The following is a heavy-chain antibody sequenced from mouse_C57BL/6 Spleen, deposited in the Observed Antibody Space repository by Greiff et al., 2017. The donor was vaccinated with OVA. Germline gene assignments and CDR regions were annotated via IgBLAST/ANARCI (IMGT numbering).Heavy chain of an antibody. V-gene: IGHV5-17*01. CDR1: GFTFSDYG. Sequence: EVKLVESGGGLVKPGGSLKLSCAASGFTFSDYGMHWVRQAPEKGLEWVAYISSGSSTIYYADTVKGRFTISRDNAKNTLFLQMTSLRSEDTAMYYCARLFTTVDGTMDYWGQGTSVTVSS. CDR2: ISSGSSTI. J-gene: IGHJ4*01. CDR3: ARLFTTVDGTMDY. D-gene: IGHD1-1*01.